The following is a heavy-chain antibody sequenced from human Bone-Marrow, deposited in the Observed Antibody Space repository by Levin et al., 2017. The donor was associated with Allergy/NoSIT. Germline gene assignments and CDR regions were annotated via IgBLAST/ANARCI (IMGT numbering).Heavy chain of an antibody. Sequence: SETLSLTCAVSGYSITSGFYWGWIRQPPGKGLEWIGSIFHSGSTYYNPSLKSRVTISVDTSKNQFSLKLTSVTAADTAVYYCARTSLGSSSAFRFDPWGQGTLVTVSS. J-gene: IGHJ5*02. D-gene: IGHD6-6*01. CDR2: IFHSGST. CDR3: ARTSLGSSSAFRFDP. V-gene: IGHV4-38-2*01. CDR1: GYSITSGFY.